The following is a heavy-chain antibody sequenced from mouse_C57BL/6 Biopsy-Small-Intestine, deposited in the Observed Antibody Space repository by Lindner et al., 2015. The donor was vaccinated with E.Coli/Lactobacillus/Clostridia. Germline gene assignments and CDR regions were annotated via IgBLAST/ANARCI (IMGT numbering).Heavy chain of an antibody. V-gene: IGHV1S126*01. Sequence: SVKVSCKASGDTFNNYTINWVRQAPGQGLEWMGRIIPLLNISNSAQKFQDRVTFTADKSTSTAYMELSSLRSEDTAVYYCARGLIWSGFDIWGQGTVVSVSS. J-gene: IGHJ3*01. CDR3: ARGLIWSGFDI. CDR1: GDTFNNYT. CDR2: IIPLLNIS. D-gene: IGHD1-3*01.